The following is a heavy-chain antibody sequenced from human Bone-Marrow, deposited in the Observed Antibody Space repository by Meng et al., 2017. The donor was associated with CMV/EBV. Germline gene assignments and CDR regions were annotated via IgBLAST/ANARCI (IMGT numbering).Heavy chain of an antibody. Sequence: ASVKVSCKASGYTFTSYGISWVRQAPGQGLEWMGWISAYNGNTNYAQKLQGRVTMTTDTSTSTAYMELRSLRSDDTAVYYCARDLITIFGVVIPYYYGMDVWGQGTTVTVSS. J-gene: IGHJ6*02. CDR2: ISAYNGNT. CDR3: ARDLITIFGVVIPYYYGMDV. V-gene: IGHV1-18*01. CDR1: GYTFTSYG. D-gene: IGHD3-3*01.